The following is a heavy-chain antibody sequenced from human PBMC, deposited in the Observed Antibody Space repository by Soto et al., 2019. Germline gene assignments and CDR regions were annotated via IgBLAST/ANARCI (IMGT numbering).Heavy chain of an antibody. CDR2: ISSSSSYI. CDR1: GFTFSSYS. CDR3: ARDSCGLGTVPRKHEFDP. D-gene: IGHD6-6*01. J-gene: IGHJ5*02. Sequence: EVQLVESGGGLVKPGVSLSLSCAASGFTFSSYSMNWVRQAPGKGLEWGSSISSSSSYIDDADSVKGRFTISRDNAKNSLYRKMNSRSAEDTAVYYCARDSCGLGTVPRKHEFDPWGKGTLVTVSS. V-gene: IGHV3-21*01.